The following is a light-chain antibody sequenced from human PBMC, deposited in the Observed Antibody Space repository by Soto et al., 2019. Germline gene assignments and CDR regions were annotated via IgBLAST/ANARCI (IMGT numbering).Light chain of an antibody. Sequence: QSLLTQPASVSGSPGQSITISCTGTSSDVGGYNYVSWYQLHPGKAPKLIIYEVSHRPSGASNHFSGYKSGNTASLTISGLQAEDEADYYCSSYTSTSTTWGVGNGTKVTV. V-gene: IGLV2-14*01. CDR2: EVS. CDR1: SSDVGGYNY. J-gene: IGLJ1*01. CDR3: SSYTSTSTTWG.